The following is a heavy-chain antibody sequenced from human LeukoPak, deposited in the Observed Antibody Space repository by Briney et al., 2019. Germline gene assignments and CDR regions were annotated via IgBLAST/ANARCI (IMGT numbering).Heavy chain of an antibody. D-gene: IGHD3-3*01. Sequence: PGGSLRLSCAASVFTFSIYSMNWVRQAPGKGLEWVSYITSSSRTKYYADSVKGRFIISRDNAKNSLYLQMNSLRAEDTAVYYCARHGDFWSGYYVDYWGQGTLVTVSS. V-gene: IGHV3-48*01. CDR1: VFTFSIYS. CDR3: ARHGDFWSGYYVDY. CDR2: ITSSSRTK. J-gene: IGHJ4*02.